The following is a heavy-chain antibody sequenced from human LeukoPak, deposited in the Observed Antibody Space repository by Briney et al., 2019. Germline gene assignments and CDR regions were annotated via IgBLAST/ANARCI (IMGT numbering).Heavy chain of an antibody. CDR3: ARLSDTPAYYYSSGYYHIRY. Sequence: ASVKVSCKASGYTFSAYDINWVRQGAGQGLEWIGWMNPDTGNTGCAQKFQGRVTMTRDTSKSTAYMELNSPRSEDTAVYYCARLSDTPAYYYSSGYYHIRYWGQGTLLTVSS. CDR2: MNPDTGNT. D-gene: IGHD3-22*01. V-gene: IGHV1-8*01. CDR1: GYTFSAYD. J-gene: IGHJ4*02.